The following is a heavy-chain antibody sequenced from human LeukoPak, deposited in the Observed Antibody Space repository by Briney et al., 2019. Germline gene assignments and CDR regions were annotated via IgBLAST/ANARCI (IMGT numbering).Heavy chain of an antibody. J-gene: IGHJ4*02. CDR3: ARLDNPNYDILTGYYTGFDY. CDR1: GGSFSGYY. Sequence: SETLSLTCAVYGGSFSGYYWSWIRQPPGKGLEWIGEINHSGSTNYNPSLKSRVTISVDTSKNQFSLKLSSVTAADTAVYYCARLDNPNYDILTGYYTGFDYWGQGTLVTVSS. D-gene: IGHD3-9*01. CDR2: INHSGST. V-gene: IGHV4-34*01.